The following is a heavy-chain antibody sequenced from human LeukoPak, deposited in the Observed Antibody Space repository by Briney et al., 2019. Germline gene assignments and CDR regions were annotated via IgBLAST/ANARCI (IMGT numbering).Heavy chain of an antibody. CDR2: IRSKVYGGTT. D-gene: IGHD5-24*01. J-gene: IGHJ4*02. Sequence: GGSLRLSCAVSGFAFSTFWMSWVRQAPGKGLEWVGFIRSKVYGGTTEYAASVKGRFTISRDDSKSIAYLQMNSLKTEDTAVYYCTRVWLQYFDYWGQGTLVTVSS. CDR1: GFAFSTFW. V-gene: IGHV3-49*04. CDR3: TRVWLQYFDY.